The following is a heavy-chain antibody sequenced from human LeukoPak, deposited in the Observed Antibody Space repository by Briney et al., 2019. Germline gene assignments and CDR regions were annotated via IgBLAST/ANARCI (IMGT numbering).Heavy chain of an antibody. CDR3: AREWGLRLRSPFDY. D-gene: IGHD5-12*01. CDR2: ISYDGNDK. Sequence: GGSLRLSCAASAFTFSSFGMHWVRQAPGKGLEWVAFISYDGNDKYYADSVRGRFTISRDNSRNTLYLQMNSLRVEDTAVYYCAREWGLRLRSPFDYWGQGTLVTVSS. J-gene: IGHJ4*02. V-gene: IGHV3-30*03. CDR1: AFTFSSFG.